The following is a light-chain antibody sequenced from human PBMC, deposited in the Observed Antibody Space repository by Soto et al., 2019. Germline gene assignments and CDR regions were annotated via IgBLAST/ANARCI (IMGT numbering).Light chain of an antibody. V-gene: IGLV2-23*01. CDR1: SSNVESYNL. CDR2: EGS. CDR3: SSYANAVV. Sequence: QSALTQPASVSGSPGQSITISCTRSSSNVESYNLVSWYQHPPGKAPKLIIYEGSERPSGVSSRFSGAQSGHTASLTISGLQAEDEADYYCSSYANAVVFGGGTKLTVL. J-gene: IGLJ2*01.